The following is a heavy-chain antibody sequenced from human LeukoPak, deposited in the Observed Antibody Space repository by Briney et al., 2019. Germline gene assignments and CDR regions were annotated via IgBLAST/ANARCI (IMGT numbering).Heavy chain of an antibody. J-gene: IGHJ4*02. CDR1: GFTVINNC. D-gene: IGHD6-19*01. CDR2: LYAGDNT. CDR3: ARDVFAGIAVAGVFDY. Sequence: PGGSLRLFSAVSGFTVINNCVSWVRQAPGKGLEWVSFLYAGDNTYYADSVKGRFTISRDNSQNIVYLQLDSLRAEDTAVYYCARDVFAGIAVAGVFDYWGQGTLVTVSS. V-gene: IGHV3-66*01.